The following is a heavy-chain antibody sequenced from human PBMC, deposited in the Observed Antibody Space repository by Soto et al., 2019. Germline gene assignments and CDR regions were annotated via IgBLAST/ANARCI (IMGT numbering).Heavy chain of an antibody. CDR3: ARGKVDIVVVTAKLFDY. Sequence: SETLSLTCAVYGGSFSVYYWSWIRHPPGKGLEWIGEINHSGSTNYNPSLKSRVTISVDTSKNQFSLKLSSVTAADTAVYYCARGKVDIVVVTAKLFDYWGQGTLVTVSS. J-gene: IGHJ4*02. CDR2: INHSGST. CDR1: GGSFSVYY. D-gene: IGHD2-21*02. V-gene: IGHV4-34*01.